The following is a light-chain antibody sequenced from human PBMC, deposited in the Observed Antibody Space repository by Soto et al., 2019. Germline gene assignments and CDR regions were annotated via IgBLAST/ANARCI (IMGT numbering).Light chain of an antibody. Sequence: DIRMTQSPSSLSASVGDTVTVSCQASQDIRTYVNWYQQKPGKAPKVLIYDASVLETGVSSRFAGSGSGTQFTFTINNVQPEDSGTYYCQQYENLPVFGQGTRLQIK. CDR3: QQYENLPV. V-gene: IGKV1-33*01. CDR1: QDIRTY. CDR2: DAS. J-gene: IGKJ5*01.